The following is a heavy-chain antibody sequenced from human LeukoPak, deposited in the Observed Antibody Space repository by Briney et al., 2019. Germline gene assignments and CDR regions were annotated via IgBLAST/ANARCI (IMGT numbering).Heavy chain of an antibody. CDR2: IGTAGDT. CDR1: GFTFSSYD. Sequence: PGGSLRLSCAASGFTFSSYDMHWVRQATGKGLEWVSAIGTAGDTYYPDSVKGRFTISRENAKNSLYLQMNSLRAGDTAVYYCARGSPGPTGYYFDYWGQGTLVTVSS. J-gene: IGHJ4*02. CDR3: ARGSPGPTGYYFDY. V-gene: IGHV3-13*01.